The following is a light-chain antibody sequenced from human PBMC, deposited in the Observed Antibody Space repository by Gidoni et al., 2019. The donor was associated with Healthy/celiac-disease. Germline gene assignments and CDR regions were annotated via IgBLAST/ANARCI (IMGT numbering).Light chain of an antibody. J-gene: IGKJ1*01. CDR2: DAS. Sequence: DIQMTQSPSSLSASVGDRVTITCQASQDISNYLNWYQQKPGKAPKLLIYDASNLETGVTSRFSGSGSGTDFTFTISSLQPEDIATYYCQQYDNLWTFGQGTKVEIK. V-gene: IGKV1-33*01. CDR3: QQYDNLWT. CDR1: QDISNY.